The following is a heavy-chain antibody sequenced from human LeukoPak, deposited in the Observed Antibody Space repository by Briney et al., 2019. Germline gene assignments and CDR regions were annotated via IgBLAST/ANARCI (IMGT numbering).Heavy chain of an antibody. CDR1: GGTFSSYA. CDR3: ARVVPAAPDPYYMDV. D-gene: IGHD2-2*01. CDR2: MNPNSGNT. J-gene: IGHJ6*03. Sequence: ASVKVSCKASGGTFSSYAISWVRQATGQGLEWMGWMNPNSGNTGHAQKFQGRVTMTRNTSISTAYMELSSLRSEDTAVYYCARVVPAAPDPYYMDVWGKGTTVTVSS. V-gene: IGHV1-8*02.